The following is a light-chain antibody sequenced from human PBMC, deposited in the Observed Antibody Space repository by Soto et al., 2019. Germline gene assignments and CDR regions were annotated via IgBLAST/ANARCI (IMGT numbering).Light chain of an antibody. Sequence: EIGLTQSPATLSLSPGSVATLSCRASQSACERVRSYLAWYQQKPGQAPRLLIYDASNRATGSPARFSGSGSGTDFTLTISSIEPEDVAVYYCQQRSNWPLITFGQGTRLEIK. CDR1: QSACERVRSY. CDR3: QQRSNWPLIT. V-gene: IGKV3-11*01. J-gene: IGKJ5*01. CDR2: DAS.